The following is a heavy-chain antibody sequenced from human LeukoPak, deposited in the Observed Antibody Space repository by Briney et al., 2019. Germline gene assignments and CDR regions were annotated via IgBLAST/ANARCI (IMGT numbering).Heavy chain of an antibody. J-gene: IGHJ4*02. CDR2: VSPNSGIT. V-gene: IGHV1-8*01. D-gene: IGHD4-17*01. CDR3: ATGRTTVSDY. CDR1: GYTFTNYD. Sequence: GGSVTVSCKASGYTFTNYDINWVRQAPGQGLEWMGWVSPNSGITGYAQSFQGRVTMTGNTSISTAYMELSSLTSEDTAVYYCATGRTTVSDYWGQGTLVTISS.